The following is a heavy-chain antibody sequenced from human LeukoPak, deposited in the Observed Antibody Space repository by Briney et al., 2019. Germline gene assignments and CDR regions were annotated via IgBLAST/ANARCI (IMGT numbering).Heavy chain of an antibody. J-gene: IGHJ4*02. Sequence: SETLSLTCAVYGGSFSSGGYSWSWIRQPPGKGLEWIGYIYHSGSTYYNPSLKSRVTISVGRSKNQFSLKLSSVTAADTAVYYCARSDSSGYYFGYWGQGTLVTVSS. V-gene: IGHV4-30-2*01. CDR1: GGSFSSGGYS. CDR3: ARSDSSGYYFGY. D-gene: IGHD3-22*01. CDR2: IYHSGST.